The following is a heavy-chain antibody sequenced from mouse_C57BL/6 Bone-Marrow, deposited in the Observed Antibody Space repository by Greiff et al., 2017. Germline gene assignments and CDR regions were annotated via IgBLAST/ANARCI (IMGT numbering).Heavy chain of an antibody. CDR2: IDPANGNT. J-gene: IGHJ2*01. D-gene: IGHD1-1*01. CDR3: AVLLLRYYCFAY. CDR1: GFNIKNTY. V-gene: IGHV14-3*01. Sequence: VQLQQPVAELVRPGASVKLSCKASGFNIKNTYMHWVKQRPEQGLEWIGRIDPANGNTKYAPKFQGKATITADTSSNTAYLQLSSLTSEDTAFYYCAVLLLRYYCFAYWDQGTTLTVSS.